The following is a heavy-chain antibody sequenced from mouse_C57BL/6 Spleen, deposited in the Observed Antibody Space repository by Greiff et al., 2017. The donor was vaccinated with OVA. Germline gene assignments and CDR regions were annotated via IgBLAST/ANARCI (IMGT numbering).Heavy chain of an antibody. CDR2: IHPRSGST. D-gene: IGHD2-3*01. CDR3: ARRYVGWSFDY. J-gene: IGHJ2*01. Sequence: QVQLQQSGAELARPGASVKLSCKASGYTFTSYGISWVKQRTGQGLEWIGEIHPRSGSTNYNEKFKGKATLTADKSSSTAYMELRSLTSEDSAVYFCARRYVGWSFDYWGQGTTLTVSS. V-gene: IGHV1-81*01. CDR1: GYTFTSYG.